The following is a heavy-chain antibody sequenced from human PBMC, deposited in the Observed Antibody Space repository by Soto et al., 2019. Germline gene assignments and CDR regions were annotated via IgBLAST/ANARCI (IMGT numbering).Heavy chain of an antibody. CDR1: GGTFSSYA. CDR2: IIPIFGTA. D-gene: IGHD6-19*01. V-gene: IGHV1-69*01. J-gene: IGHJ6*02. Sequence: QVQLVQSVAEVKKPGSSVKVSCKASGGTFSSYAISWVRQAPGQGLEWMGGIIPIFGTANYAQKFQGRVTITADESTGTAYMGLSSLRSEDTAVYYCARDRQPRSGWYMYYGMDVWGQGTTVTVSS. CDR3: ARDRQPRSGWYMYYGMDV.